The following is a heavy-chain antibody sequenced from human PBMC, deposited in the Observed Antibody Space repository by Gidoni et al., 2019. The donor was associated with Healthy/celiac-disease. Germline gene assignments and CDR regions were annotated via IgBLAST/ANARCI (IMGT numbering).Heavy chain of an antibody. CDR2: INHSGST. D-gene: IGHD6-19*01. Sequence: QVQLQQWGAGLLKPSETLSLTCAVYGGSFGGYYWSWIRQPPGKGLEWIVEINHSGSTNYNPSLKSRVTISVDTSKNQFSLKLSSVTAADTAVYYCARKMYSSGWFDYWGQGTLVTVSS. J-gene: IGHJ4*02. V-gene: IGHV4-34*01. CDR3: ARKMYSSGWFDY. CDR1: GGSFGGYY.